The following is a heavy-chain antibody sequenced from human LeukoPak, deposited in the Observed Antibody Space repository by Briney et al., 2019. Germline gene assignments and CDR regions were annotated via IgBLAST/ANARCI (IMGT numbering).Heavy chain of an antibody. CDR2: INHSGST. CDR1: GGSFSGCY. Sequence: SETLSLTCAVYGGSFSGCYWSWIRQPPGKGLEWIGEINHSGSTNYNPSLKSRVTISVDTSKNQFSLKLSSVTAADTAVYYCARGQRRIMTTGTNYGMDVWGQGTTVTVSS. V-gene: IGHV4-34*01. CDR3: ARGQRRIMTTGTNYGMDV. J-gene: IGHJ6*02. D-gene: IGHD4-17*01.